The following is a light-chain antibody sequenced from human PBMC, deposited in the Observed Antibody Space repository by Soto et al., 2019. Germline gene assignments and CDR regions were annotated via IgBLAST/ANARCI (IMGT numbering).Light chain of an antibody. CDR1: QSVSSS. Sequence: EIVMTQSPATLSVSPGERATLSCRASQSVSSSLAWYQQKPGQAPRLLIYGASTRATGIPARFSGSGSGTEFTLTHSSLQSEDFAVYYCQQYNNWWTFGQGTKVEIK. V-gene: IGKV3-15*01. CDR3: QQYNNWWT. J-gene: IGKJ1*01. CDR2: GAS.